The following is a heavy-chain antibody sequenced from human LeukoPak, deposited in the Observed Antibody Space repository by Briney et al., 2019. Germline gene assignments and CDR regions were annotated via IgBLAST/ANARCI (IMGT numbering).Heavy chain of an antibody. Sequence: SETLSLTCAVSGGSISSSNWWGWIRQPPGKGLEWIGSIYYSGSAFYNPSLKSRVTISVDMAKNQFSLKLTSVTAADTAVYYCARQGSYYYGSGTYYNGHFDYWAQGTLVTVSS. CDR3: ARQGSYYYGSGTYYNGHFDY. V-gene: IGHV4-39*01. CDR1: GGSISSSNW. CDR2: IYYSGSA. D-gene: IGHD3-10*01. J-gene: IGHJ4*02.